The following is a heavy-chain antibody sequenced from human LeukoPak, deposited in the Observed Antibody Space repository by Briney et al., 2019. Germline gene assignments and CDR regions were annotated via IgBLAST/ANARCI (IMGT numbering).Heavy chain of an antibody. CDR2: ISNYNGDT. J-gene: IGHJ4*02. CDR3: ARDEALIAAAAKVDY. CDR1: GYTFNSYG. V-gene: IGHV1-18*01. Sequence: ASVKVSCRASGYTFNSYGFSWVRQAPGQGLEWVGWISNYNGDTRYAQKFQGRVTMTTDTSTSTAYMELRSLRSDDTAVYYCARDEALIAAAAKVDYWGQGTLVTVSS. D-gene: IGHD6-13*01.